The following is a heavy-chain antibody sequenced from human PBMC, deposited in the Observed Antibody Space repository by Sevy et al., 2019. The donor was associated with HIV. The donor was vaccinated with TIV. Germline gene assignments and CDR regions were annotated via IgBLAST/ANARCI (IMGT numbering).Heavy chain of an antibody. CDR1: GFTFSTTW. J-gene: IGHJ4*02. V-gene: IGHV3-7*01. CDR3: AHETFGRFES. D-gene: IGHD3-16*01. Sequence: GGSLRLSCAASGFTFSTTWMNWVRQAPGKGLEWVANIRGDGIDKHYVDSVEGRFTISRDNAENFLFLQMNSLRVEDTAVYYCAHETFGRFESWGQGTLVTVSS. CDR2: IRGDGIDK.